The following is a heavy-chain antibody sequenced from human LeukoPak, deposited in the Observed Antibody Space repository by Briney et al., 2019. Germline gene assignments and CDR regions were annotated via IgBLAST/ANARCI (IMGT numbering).Heavy chain of an antibody. CDR3: ARGDYYYDSSGYGIAEYFQH. CDR2: IYYSGST. V-gene: IGHV4-59*01. Sequence: SETLSLTCTVSGGSISSYYWSWIRQPPGKGLEWIGYIYYSGSTNYNPSLKSRVTISVDTSKNQFSLKLSSVTAADTAVYYCARGDYYYDSSGYGIAEYFQHWGQGTLVTVSS. J-gene: IGHJ1*01. D-gene: IGHD3-22*01. CDR1: GGSISSYY.